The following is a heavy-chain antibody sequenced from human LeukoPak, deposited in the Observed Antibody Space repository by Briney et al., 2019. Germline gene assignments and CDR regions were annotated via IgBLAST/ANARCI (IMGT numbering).Heavy chain of an antibody. V-gene: IGHV4-39*01. D-gene: IGHD3-22*01. CDR2: IYYSGST. CDR1: GGSISSSSYY. CDR3: ARLTYYYGSSGIPLEYFQH. Sequence: SETLSLTCTVSGGSISSSSYYWGWIRQPPGKGLEWIGSIYYSGSTYYNPSLKSRVTISVDTSKNQFSLKLSSVTAADTAVYYCARLTYYYGSSGIPLEYFQHWGQGTLVTVSS. J-gene: IGHJ1*01.